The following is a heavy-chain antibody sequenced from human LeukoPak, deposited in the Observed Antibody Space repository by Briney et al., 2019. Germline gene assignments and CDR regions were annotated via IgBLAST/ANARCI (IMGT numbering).Heavy chain of an antibody. CDR3: ANEYSKGDI. CDR2: ISGSGGNT. CDR1: GFTFSSYA. J-gene: IGHJ3*02. Sequence: PGGSLRLSCAASGFTFSSYAMSWVRQAPGKGLEWVSAISGSGGNTYYADSVKGRFTISRDNSKDTLYLQMNSLRAEDAAVYYCANEYSKGDIWGQGTMVTVSS. V-gene: IGHV3-23*01. D-gene: IGHD4-11*01.